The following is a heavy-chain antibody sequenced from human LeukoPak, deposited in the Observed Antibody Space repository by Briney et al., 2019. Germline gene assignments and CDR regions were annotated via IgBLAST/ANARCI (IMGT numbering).Heavy chain of an antibody. V-gene: IGHV3-33*01. CDR2: IWYDGSNK. J-gene: IGHJ6*02. Sequence: GGSLRLSCAASGFTFSSYGMHWVRQAPGKGLEWVAVIWYDGSNKYYADSVKGRFTISRDNSKNTLYLQMNSLRAEDTAVYYCARVIVDYSSGMDVWGQGTTVTASS. CDR1: GFTFSSYG. D-gene: IGHD2-15*01. CDR3: ARVIVDYSSGMDV.